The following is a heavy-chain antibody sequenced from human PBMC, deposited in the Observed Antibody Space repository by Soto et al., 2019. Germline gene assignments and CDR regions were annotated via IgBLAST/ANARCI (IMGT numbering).Heavy chain of an antibody. J-gene: IGHJ6*02. CDR3: ARDPRLDIVVVPAAEYYGMDV. Sequence: EVQLVESGGGLVQPGGSLRLSCAASGFTFSSYSMNWVRQAPGKGLEWVSYISSSSSTIYYADSVKGRFTISRDNAKNSLYLQMNSLRDEDTAVYYCARDPRLDIVVVPAAEYYGMDVWGQGTTVTVSS. CDR1: GFTFSSYS. CDR2: ISSSSSTI. D-gene: IGHD2-2*01. V-gene: IGHV3-48*02.